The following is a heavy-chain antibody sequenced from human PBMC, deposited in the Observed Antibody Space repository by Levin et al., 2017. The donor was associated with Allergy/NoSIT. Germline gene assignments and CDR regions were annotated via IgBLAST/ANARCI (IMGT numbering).Heavy chain of an antibody. V-gene: IGHV3-30-3*01. J-gene: IGHJ4*02. CDR3: ATEYSTTWSNFRRIDY. CDR2: ISYDGSNK. Sequence: GESLKISCAASGFTFSSYAMHWVRQAPGKGLEWVAVISYDGSNKYYADSVKGRFTVSRDNSKNTLYLQMNSLRAEDTAVYYCATEYSTTWSNFRRIDYWGQGTLVTVSS. D-gene: IGHD6-13*01. CDR1: GFTFSSYA.